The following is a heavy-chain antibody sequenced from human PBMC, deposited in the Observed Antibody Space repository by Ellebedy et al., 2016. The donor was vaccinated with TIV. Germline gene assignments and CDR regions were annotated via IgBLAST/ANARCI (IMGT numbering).Heavy chain of an antibody. CDR3: ASGYYDTLTGSTGGDFDS. CDR1: NYSISSGSY. J-gene: IGHJ4*02. V-gene: IGHV4-38-2*02. Sequence: SETLSLTCTVSNYSISSGSYWGWIRQPPGKGLEWIGSIYHIGSTCYNPSLKSRVTISVDTSKNQLYLKLSSVTAADTAVYYCASGYYDTLTGSTGGDFDSWGQGTLVTVSS. CDR2: IYHIGST. D-gene: IGHD3-9*01.